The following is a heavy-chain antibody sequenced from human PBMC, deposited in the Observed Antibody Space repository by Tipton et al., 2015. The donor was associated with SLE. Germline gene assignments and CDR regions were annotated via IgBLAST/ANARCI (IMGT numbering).Heavy chain of an antibody. CDR3: ARVPAVYYYYMDV. Sequence: LRLSCTVSGGSISSYYWSWIRQPPGKGLEWIGYIYYSGSTNYNPSLKSRVTISVDTSKNQFSLKLSSVTAADTAAYYCARVPAVYYYYMDVWGKGTTVTVSS. V-gene: IGHV4-59*01. CDR1: GGSISSYY. J-gene: IGHJ6*03. D-gene: IGHD2-2*01. CDR2: IYYSGST.